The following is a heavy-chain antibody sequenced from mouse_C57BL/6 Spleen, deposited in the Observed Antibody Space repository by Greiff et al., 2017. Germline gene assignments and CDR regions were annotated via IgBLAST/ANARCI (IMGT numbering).Heavy chain of an antibody. J-gene: IGHJ3*01. CDR2: ISSGGDYI. D-gene: IGHD3-2*02. CDR3: TRDSSGYGTY. CDR1: GFTFSSYA. Sequence: EVKVVESGEGLVKPGGSLKLSCAASGFTFSSYAMSWVRQTPEKRLAWVAYISSGGDYIYYADTVKGRFTISRDNARNTLYLQMSSLKSEDTAMYYCTRDSSGYGTYWGKGTLVTVSA. V-gene: IGHV5-9-1*02.